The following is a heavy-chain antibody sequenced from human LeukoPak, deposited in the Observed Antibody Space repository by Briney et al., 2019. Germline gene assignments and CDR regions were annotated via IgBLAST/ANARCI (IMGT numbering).Heavy chain of an antibody. J-gene: IGHJ3*02. Sequence: ASVKVSRKASGYTFTSYAMHWVRQAPGQRLEWMGWINAGNGNTKYSQKFQGRVTITRDTSASTAYMELSSLRSEDTAVYYCAKSIVVVPAAMDIWGQGTMVTVSS. CDR1: GYTFTSYA. CDR2: INAGNGNT. CDR3: AKSIVVVPAAMDI. V-gene: IGHV1-3*01. D-gene: IGHD2-2*01.